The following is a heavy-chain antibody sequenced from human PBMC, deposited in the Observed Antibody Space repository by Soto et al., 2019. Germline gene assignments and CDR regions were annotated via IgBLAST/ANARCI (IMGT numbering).Heavy chain of an antibody. Sequence: EVQLLESGGGLVQPGGSLRLSCAASGFTFSNYAMSWVRQAPGKGLEWVSAISGSGGGTYYADSVKGRFTISRDNSKNTLYLQMNRLRADDTAVYYCAKCMTTVTTFPFDIWGQGTMVTVSS. CDR3: AKCMTTVTTFPFDI. J-gene: IGHJ3*02. CDR2: ISGSGGGT. V-gene: IGHV3-23*01. D-gene: IGHD4-17*01. CDR1: GFTFSNYA.